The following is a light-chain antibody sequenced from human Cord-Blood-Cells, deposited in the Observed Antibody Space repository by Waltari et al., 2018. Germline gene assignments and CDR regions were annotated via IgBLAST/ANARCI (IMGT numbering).Light chain of an antibody. CDR3: QQYNSYPRT. J-gene: IGKJ3*01. V-gene: IGKV1-13*02. CDR1: QRISSA. CDR2: DAS. Sequence: ACQFTQSPFSLSASVGDRVTITCRASQRISSALAWYQQKPGKAPKLLIYDASSWESGIPSRFSGSGSGTEFTLTISSLQPEDFAAYYCQQYNSYPRTFGPGTKVDIK.